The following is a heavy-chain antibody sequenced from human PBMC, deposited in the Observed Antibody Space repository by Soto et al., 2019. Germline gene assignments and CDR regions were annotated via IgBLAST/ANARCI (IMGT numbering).Heavy chain of an antibody. J-gene: IGHJ3*02. V-gene: IGHV1-46*03. CDR1: GYTFTSYY. D-gene: IGHD3-10*01. CDR3: ARDRLLWFGDGAFDI. CDR2: INPSGGST. Sequence: ASVKVSCKASGYTFTSYYMHWVRQAPGQGLEWMGIINPSGGSTSYAQKFQGRVTMTRDTSTSTVYMELSSLRSEDTAVYYCARDRLLWFGDGAFDIWGQGTMVTVSS.